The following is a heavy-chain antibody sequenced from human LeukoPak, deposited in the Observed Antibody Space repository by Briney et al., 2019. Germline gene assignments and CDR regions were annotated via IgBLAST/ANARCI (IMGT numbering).Heavy chain of an antibody. J-gene: IGHJ4*02. D-gene: IGHD2-15*01. CDR1: GYSFTSYW. Sequence: GESLKISCKGSGYSFTSYWIGWVRQMPGKGLEWMGIIYPGDSDTRYSPSFQGQVTISADKSISTAYLQWSSLKASDTAMYYCARRDCSGGSCYSGVDYWGQGTLVTVSS. CDR2: IYPGDSDT. V-gene: IGHV5-51*01. CDR3: ARRDCSGGSCYSGVDY.